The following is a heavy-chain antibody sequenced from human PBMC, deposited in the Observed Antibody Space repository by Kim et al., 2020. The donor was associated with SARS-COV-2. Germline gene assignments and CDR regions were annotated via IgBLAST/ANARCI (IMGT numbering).Heavy chain of an antibody. Sequence: GGSLRLSCAASGFSFSSYSMNWVRQAPGKGLEWVSSIRSISSHIYYADSVKGRFTISSDNAKNSVYLQMDTLRAEDTAVYYCARVVRQQLVADAFDIWGLGTMVTVSS. J-gene: IGHJ3*02. V-gene: IGHV3-21*01. D-gene: IGHD6-13*01. CDR1: GFSFSSYS. CDR3: ARVVRQQLVADAFDI. CDR2: IRSISSHI.